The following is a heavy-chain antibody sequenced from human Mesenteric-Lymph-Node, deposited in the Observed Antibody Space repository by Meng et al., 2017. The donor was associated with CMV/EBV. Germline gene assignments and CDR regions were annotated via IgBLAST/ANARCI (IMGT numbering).Heavy chain of an antibody. CDR1: GFTFSSYS. D-gene: IGHD1-26*01. Sequence: GESLKISCAASGFTFSSYSMNWVRQAPGKGLEWVAAISSSSSYIYYADSVKGRFTISRDNAKNALYLQMNSLRAEDTAVYYCARGARPYSGCYPGYWGQGTLVTVSS. J-gene: IGHJ4*02. CDR2: ISSSSSYI. CDR3: ARGARPYSGCYPGY. V-gene: IGHV3-21*01.